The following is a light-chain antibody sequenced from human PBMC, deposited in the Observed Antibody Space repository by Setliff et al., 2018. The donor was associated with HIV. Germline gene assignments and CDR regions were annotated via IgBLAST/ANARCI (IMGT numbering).Light chain of an antibody. V-gene: IGLV1-47*01. CDR3: ATWDDCLSGHV. Sequence: SVLTQPPSASETPGQRVTISCSGSSSNIGSHGVHWYQQLPGTAPKLLIYSDNQRPSGVPDRFSGSKSGTSASLAISGLRSEDEADYYCATWDDCLSGHVFGTGTKVTVL. CDR2: SDN. J-gene: IGLJ1*01. CDR1: SSNIGSHG.